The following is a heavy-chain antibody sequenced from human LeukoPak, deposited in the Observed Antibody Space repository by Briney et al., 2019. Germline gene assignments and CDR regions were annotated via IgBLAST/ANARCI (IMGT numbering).Heavy chain of an antibody. J-gene: IGHJ3*02. D-gene: IGHD2-2*01. V-gene: IGHV4-38-2*01. CDR3: ARSTPRDGFDI. CDR1: GYSIGSGYY. Sequence: SETLSLTCAVSGYSIGSGYYWGWIRQPPGKGLEWIGSIYHSGSTYYIPSLKSRVTISVDTSKNQFSLKLSSVTAADTAVYYCARSTPRDGFDIWGQGTMVTVSS. CDR2: IYHSGST.